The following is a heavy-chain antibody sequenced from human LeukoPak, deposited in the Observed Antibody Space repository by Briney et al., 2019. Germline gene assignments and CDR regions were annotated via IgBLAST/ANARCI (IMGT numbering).Heavy chain of an antibody. CDR3: ASSPPGTEYFHH. Sequence: ETLSLTCTVSGGSISSYYWSWIRQPPGKGLEWIGYIYYSGSTNYNPSLKSRVTISVDTSKNQFSLKLSSVTAADTAVYYCASSPPGTEYFHHWGQGTLVTVSS. V-gene: IGHV4-59*08. J-gene: IGHJ1*01. CDR1: GGSISSYY. CDR2: IYYSGST.